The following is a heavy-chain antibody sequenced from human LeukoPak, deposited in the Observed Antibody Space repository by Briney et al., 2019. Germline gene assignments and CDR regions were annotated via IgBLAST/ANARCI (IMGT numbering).Heavy chain of an antibody. J-gene: IGHJ3*02. Sequence: PGGPLRLSCAASGFTFSSYEMNWFRQAPGKGLEWVSYISSSGSTIYYADSVKGRFTISRDNAKNSLYLQMNSLRAEDTAVYYCARKADAFDIWGQGTMVTVSS. CDR2: ISSSGSTI. CDR3: ARKADAFDI. V-gene: IGHV3-48*03. CDR1: GFTFSSYE.